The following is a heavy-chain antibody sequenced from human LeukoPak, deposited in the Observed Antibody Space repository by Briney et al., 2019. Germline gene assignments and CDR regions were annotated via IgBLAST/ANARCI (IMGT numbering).Heavy chain of an antibody. J-gene: IGHJ2*01. V-gene: IGHV4-34*01. CDR3: ARRSSRGIAAAGTGGWYFDL. CDR1: GGSFSGYY. Sequence: PSETLSLTCAVYGGSFSGYYWSWIRQPPGKGLEWIGEINHSGSTNYNPSLKSRVTISVDTSKNQFSLKLSSVTAADTAVYYCARRSSRGIAAAGTGGWYFDLWGRGTLVTVSS. CDR2: INHSGST. D-gene: IGHD6-13*01.